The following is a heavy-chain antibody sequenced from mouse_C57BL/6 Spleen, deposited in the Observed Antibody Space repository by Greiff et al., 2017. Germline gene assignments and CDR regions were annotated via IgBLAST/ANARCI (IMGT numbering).Heavy chain of an antibody. CDR2: IHPNSGST. J-gene: IGHJ3*01. D-gene: IGHD2-4*01. V-gene: IGHV1-64*01. CDR1: GYTFTSYW. Sequence: VQLQQPGAELVKPGASVKLSCKASGYTFTSYWMHWVKQRPGQGLAWIGMIHPNSGSTNYNEKFKSKATLTVDKSSSTAYMQLSSLTSEDSAVYYCARSEELRRAWFAYWGQGTLVTVSA. CDR3: ARSEELRRAWFAY.